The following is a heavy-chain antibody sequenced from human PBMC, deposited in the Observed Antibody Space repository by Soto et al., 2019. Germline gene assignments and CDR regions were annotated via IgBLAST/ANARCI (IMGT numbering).Heavy chain of an antibody. V-gene: IGHV3-23*01. CDR3: AKRLTGY. CDR1: GFTFSSYA. D-gene: IGHD1-1*01. J-gene: IGHJ4*02. Sequence: GGSLTLSCAASGFTFSSYAMSWVRQAPGKGLEWVSAIRCRDGSTYYAHPVKGRPTMSRDNSTNTLYLHINSMRDEDTAVDYCAKRLTGYWGQGTLVTVSS. CDR2: IRCRDGST.